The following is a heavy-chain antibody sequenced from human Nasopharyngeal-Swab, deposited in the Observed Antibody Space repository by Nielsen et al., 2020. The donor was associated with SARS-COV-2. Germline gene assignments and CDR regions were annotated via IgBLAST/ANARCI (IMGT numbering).Heavy chain of an antibody. CDR2: IKRDGSEK. Sequence: GSLKISCAASGFTLSSHWMSWVRQAPGKGPEWLANIKRDGSEKNYGDSVKGRFTISRDNAKNSMYLQMNSLRAEDTAVYYCTRDGNNWDPLDYWGQGTLVTVSS. V-gene: IGHV3-7*01. D-gene: IGHD1-20*01. CDR3: TRDGNNWDPLDY. CDR1: GFTLSSHW. J-gene: IGHJ4*02.